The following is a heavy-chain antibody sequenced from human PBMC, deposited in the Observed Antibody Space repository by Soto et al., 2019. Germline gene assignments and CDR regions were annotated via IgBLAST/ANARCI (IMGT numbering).Heavy chain of an antibody. CDR1: GFTFTSYS. CDR3: AKDGTGGYNGY. Sequence: EVQLLESGGGLVQPGGSLRLSCAASGFTFTSYSMSWVRQAPGKGLEWVSAISGSADRTNYADSVKGRFTISRDNSKNALYLQMNGLRAEDTAVYHCAKDGTGGYNGYWGQGTLVTVSS. J-gene: IGHJ4*02. CDR2: ISGSADRT. V-gene: IGHV3-23*01. D-gene: IGHD5-12*01.